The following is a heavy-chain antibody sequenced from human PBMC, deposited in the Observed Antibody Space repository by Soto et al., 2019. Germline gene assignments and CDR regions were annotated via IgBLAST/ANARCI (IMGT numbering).Heavy chain of an antibody. D-gene: IGHD6-13*01. Sequence: LRLSCAASGFTFSSYAMHWVRQAPGKGLEWVAVISYDGSNKYYADSVKGRFTISRDNSKNTLYLQMNSLRAEDTAVYYCARDQEGSSWYYYYYGMDVWGQGTTVTVSS. CDR1: GFTFSSYA. CDR2: ISYDGSNK. J-gene: IGHJ6*02. V-gene: IGHV3-30-3*01. CDR3: ARDQEGSSWYYYYYGMDV.